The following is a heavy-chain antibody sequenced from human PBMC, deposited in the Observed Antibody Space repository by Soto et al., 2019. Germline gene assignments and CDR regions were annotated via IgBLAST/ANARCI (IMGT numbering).Heavy chain of an antibody. CDR2: IYSGGST. V-gene: IGHV3-53*01. D-gene: IGHD3-22*01. CDR3: ASRPLLPGAP. J-gene: IGHJ3*01. CDR1: GFTFSSND. Sequence: EVQLVESGGGLIQPGGSLRLSCAASGFTFSSNDMNWVRQAPGKGLEWVSLIYSGGSTSYADSVKVRFTSFRNNFKNTLYLQMSNMQDADTAVYYCASRPLLPGAPWGQGTMVTVSS.